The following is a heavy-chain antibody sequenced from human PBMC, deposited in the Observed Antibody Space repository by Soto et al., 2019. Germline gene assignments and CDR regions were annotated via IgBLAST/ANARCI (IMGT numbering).Heavy chain of an antibody. V-gene: IGHV1-18*04. CDR1: GYTFTSYC. J-gene: IGHJ6*02. CDR3: ARDQVAKWAPGSAMVNYYYGMDA. Sequence: ASVKVSCKASGYTFTSYCISWVRQAPGQGLEWMGWISVDDGDTNYAQNFQGRVTMSTDTSTSTAYMEMRSLRSDDTAVYYCARDQVAKWAPGSAMVNYYYGMDAWGQGTTVTVSS. CDR2: ISVDDGDT. D-gene: IGHD5-18*01.